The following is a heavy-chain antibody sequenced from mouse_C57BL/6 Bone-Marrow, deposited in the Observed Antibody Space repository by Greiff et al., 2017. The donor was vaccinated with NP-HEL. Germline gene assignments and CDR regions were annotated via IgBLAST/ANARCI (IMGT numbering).Heavy chain of an antibody. Sequence: VQLQQSGPELVKPGASVKMSCKASGYTFTDYNMHWVKQSHGKSLEWIGYINPNNGGTSYNQKFKGKATLTVNKSSSTAYMELRSLTSEDSAVYYCARKEHYYGSSSYAMDYRGQGTSVTVSS. CDR2: INPNNGGT. CDR1: GYTFTDYN. CDR3: ARKEHYYGSSSYAMDY. D-gene: IGHD1-1*01. J-gene: IGHJ4*01. V-gene: IGHV1-22*01.